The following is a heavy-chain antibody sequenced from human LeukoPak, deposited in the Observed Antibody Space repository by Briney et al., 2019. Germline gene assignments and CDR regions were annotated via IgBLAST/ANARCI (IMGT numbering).Heavy chain of an antibody. V-gene: IGHV4-34*01. Sequence: SETLSLTCTVSGGSISSYYWSWIRQPPGKGLEWIGEINHSGSTNYNPSLKSRVTISVDTSKNQFSLKLSSVTAADTAVYYCARGRAIAAAGTDDFDYWGQGTLVTVSS. D-gene: IGHD6-13*01. CDR1: GGSISSYY. J-gene: IGHJ4*02. CDR3: ARGRAIAAAGTDDFDY. CDR2: INHSGST.